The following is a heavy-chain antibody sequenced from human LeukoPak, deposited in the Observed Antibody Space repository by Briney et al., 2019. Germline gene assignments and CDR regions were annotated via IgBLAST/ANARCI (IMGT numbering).Heavy chain of an antibody. CDR3: ARGSGFTTFDFDY. D-gene: IGHD1-1*01. CDR2: IYYSGST. Sequence: SQTLSLTCAVSGGSISSGGYSGSWIRQPPGKGLEWIGYIYYSGSTYYNPSLKSRVTISVDTSKNQFSLKLSSVTAADTAVYYCARGSGFTTFDFDYWGQGTLVTVSS. V-gene: IGHV4-30-4*07. CDR1: GGSISSGGYS. J-gene: IGHJ4*02.